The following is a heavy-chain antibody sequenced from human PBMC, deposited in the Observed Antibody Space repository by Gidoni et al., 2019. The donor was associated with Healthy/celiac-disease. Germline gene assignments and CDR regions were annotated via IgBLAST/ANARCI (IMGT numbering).Heavy chain of an antibody. Sequence: QVQLVESGGGVVQPGRSLRLSCAASGFTFSSYGMHWVRQAPGKGLEWVAVIWYDGSNKYYADSVKGRFTISRDNSKNTLYLQMNSRRAEDTAVYYCAREGEPAPGMDVWGQGTTVTVSS. CDR2: IWYDGSNK. V-gene: IGHV3-33*01. CDR3: AREGEPAPGMDV. J-gene: IGHJ6*02. CDR1: GFTFSSYG.